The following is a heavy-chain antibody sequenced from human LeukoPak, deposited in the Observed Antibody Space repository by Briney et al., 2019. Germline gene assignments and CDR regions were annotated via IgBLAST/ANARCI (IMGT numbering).Heavy chain of an antibody. J-gene: IGHJ4*02. CDR1: GGSFSGYY. V-gene: IGHV4-34*01. Sequence: SETLSLTCAVYGGSFSGYYWSWIRQPPGKGLAWIGEINHSGSTNYNPSLKSRVTISVDTSKNQFSLKLSSVTAADTAVYYCARTQPSSSHGDWGQGTLVTVSS. CDR2: INHSGST. CDR3: ARTQPSSSHGD. D-gene: IGHD6-13*01.